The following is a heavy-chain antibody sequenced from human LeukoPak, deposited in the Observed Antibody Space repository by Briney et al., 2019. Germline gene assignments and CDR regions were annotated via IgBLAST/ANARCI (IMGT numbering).Heavy chain of an antibody. D-gene: IGHD2-2*01. Sequence: SVKVSCKASGGTFSSYAISWVRQAPGQGLEWMGGIIPIFGTANYAQKFQGRVTIAADESTSTAYMELSSLRSEDTAVYYCAREPFLGYCSSTSCRYGMDVWGQGTTVTVSS. CDR3: AREPFLGYCSSTSCRYGMDV. J-gene: IGHJ6*02. CDR2: IIPIFGTA. CDR1: GGTFSSYA. V-gene: IGHV1-69*13.